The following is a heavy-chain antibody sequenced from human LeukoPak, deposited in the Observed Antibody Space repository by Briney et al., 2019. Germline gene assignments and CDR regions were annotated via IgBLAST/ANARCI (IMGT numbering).Heavy chain of an antibody. CDR1: GGSISNYY. Sequence: SETLSLTCTVSGGSISNYYWSWIRQPPGKELEWIGYIYYSGSTNYNPSFKSRVTISVDTSKNQFSLNLSSVTAADTAVYYCARFSSIAAAFDYWGLGTLVTVSS. CDR2: IYYSGST. D-gene: IGHD6-13*01. CDR3: ARFSSIAAAFDY. V-gene: IGHV4-59*12. J-gene: IGHJ4*02.